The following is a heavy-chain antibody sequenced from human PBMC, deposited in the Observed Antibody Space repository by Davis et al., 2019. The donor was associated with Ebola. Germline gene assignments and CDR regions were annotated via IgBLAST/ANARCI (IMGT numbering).Heavy chain of an antibody. CDR2: ISFDGSNK. D-gene: IGHD3-22*01. J-gene: IGHJ1*01. V-gene: IGHV3-30-3*01. CDR1: GFTFTRYA. CDR3: ARDTRPLYYDSSGYYL. Sequence: GESLKISCDASGFTFTRYAMHWVRQAPGKGLEWLTVISFDGSNKYYADSVKGRFTISRDNAKNSLYLQMNSLRAEDTAVYYCARDTRPLYYDSSGYYLWGQGTLVTVSS.